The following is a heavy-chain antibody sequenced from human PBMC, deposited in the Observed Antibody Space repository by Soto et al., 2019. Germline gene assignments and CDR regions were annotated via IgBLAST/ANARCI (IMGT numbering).Heavy chain of an antibody. CDR3: ARGSTSWRYSAPGGTHV. Sequence: PSETLSLTCTVSGGSISSYYWSWIRQPPGKGLEWIGYIYYSGSTNYNPSLKSRVTISVDTSKNQFSLKLSSVTAADTAVYYCARGSTSWRYSAPGGTHVWGQGPTVTVSS. V-gene: IGHV4-59*01. D-gene: IGHD2-2*01. J-gene: IGHJ6*02. CDR2: IYYSGST. CDR1: GGSISSYY.